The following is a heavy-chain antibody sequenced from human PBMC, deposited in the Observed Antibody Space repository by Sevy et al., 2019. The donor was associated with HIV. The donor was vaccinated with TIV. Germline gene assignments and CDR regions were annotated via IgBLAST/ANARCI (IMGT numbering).Heavy chain of an antibody. Sequence: GGSLRLSCTDSGLTFSNYWMHWVRQAPGKGLEWVASIKKDGSQQDYVDSVKGRFIISRDNAKSSVYLQMNSLRDEDAAVYYCFGGTNWGQGTLVTVSS. CDR2: IKKDGSQQ. J-gene: IGHJ4*02. CDR1: GLTFSNYW. V-gene: IGHV3-7*03. D-gene: IGHD3-16*01. CDR3: FGGTN.